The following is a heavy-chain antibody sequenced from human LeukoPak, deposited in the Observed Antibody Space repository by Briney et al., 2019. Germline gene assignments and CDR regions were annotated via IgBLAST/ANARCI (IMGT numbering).Heavy chain of an antibody. Sequence: ASVKVSCKASGYTFTGYYIHWVRQAPGQGLEWMGIINPSGGSTSYAQKFQGRVTMTRDMSTSTVYMDLSSLRSEDTAVYYCARGRLNYDSGGYYDNPHLDYWGQGTLVTVSS. J-gene: IGHJ4*02. D-gene: IGHD3-22*01. V-gene: IGHV1-46*01. CDR1: GYTFTGYY. CDR3: ARGRLNYDSGGYYDNPHLDY. CDR2: INPSGGST.